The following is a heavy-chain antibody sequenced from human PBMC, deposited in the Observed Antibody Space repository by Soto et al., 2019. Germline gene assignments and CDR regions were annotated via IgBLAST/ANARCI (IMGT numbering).Heavy chain of an antibody. CDR1: GGSISSSSYY. V-gene: IGHV4-39*01. Sequence: QLQLQESGPGLVKPSETLSLTCTVSGGSISSSSYYWGWIRQPPGKGLEWIGSIYYSGSTYYNPSLKSRVTISVDTSKNQFSLKLSSVTAADTAVYYCAGTTSYYYYGMDVWGQGSMVTV. CDR2: IYYSGST. D-gene: IGHD2-2*01. J-gene: IGHJ6*02. CDR3: AGTTSYYYYGMDV.